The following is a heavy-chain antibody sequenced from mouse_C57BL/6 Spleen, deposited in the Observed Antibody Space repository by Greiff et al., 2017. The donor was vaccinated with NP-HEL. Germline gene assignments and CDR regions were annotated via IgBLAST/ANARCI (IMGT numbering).Heavy chain of an antibody. CDR1: GFTFSSYA. CDR2: ISDGGSYT. Sequence: DVHLVESGGGLVKPGGSLKLSCAASGFTFSSYAMSWVRQTPEKRLEWVATISDGGSYTYYPDNVKGRFTISRDNAKNNLYLQMSHLTSEDTAMYYCARDGYYGDAWFAYWGQGTLVTVSA. J-gene: IGHJ3*01. V-gene: IGHV5-4*01. CDR3: ARDGYYGDAWFAY. D-gene: IGHD2-3*01.